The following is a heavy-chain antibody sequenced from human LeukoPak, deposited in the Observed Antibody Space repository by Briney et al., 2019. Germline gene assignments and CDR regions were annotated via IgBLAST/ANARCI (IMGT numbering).Heavy chain of an antibody. CDR2: ISGSGGST. D-gene: IGHD3-22*01. Sequence: GGSLRLSCAASGFTFSSYAMSWDRQAPGKGLEWVSAISGSGGSTYYADSVKGRFTISRDNSKNTLYLQMNSLRAEDTAVYYCAKDRRITMIVVAPGPSDYWGQGTLVTVSS. CDR1: GFTFSSYA. J-gene: IGHJ4*02. CDR3: AKDRRITMIVVAPGPSDY. V-gene: IGHV3-23*01.